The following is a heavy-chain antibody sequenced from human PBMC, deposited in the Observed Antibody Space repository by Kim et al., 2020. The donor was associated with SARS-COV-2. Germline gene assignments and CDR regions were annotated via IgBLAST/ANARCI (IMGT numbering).Heavy chain of an antibody. V-gene: IGHV4-39*01. Sequence: NPALKRRVTISVDTSTNPFSLKLSSVTAADTAVYYCARHPGIAVAVHFDYWGPGTLVTVSS. D-gene: IGHD6-19*01. CDR3: ARHPGIAVAVHFDY. J-gene: IGHJ4*02.